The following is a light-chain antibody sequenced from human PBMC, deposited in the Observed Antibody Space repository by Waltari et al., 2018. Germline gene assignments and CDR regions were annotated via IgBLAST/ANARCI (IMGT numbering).Light chain of an antibody. V-gene: IGKV3-11*01. CDR3: QQRSNWLPYT. Sequence: DIWLTQSPATLSSCQGHSATLSRRATQSVSGYLAWYQQKPGQAPRLLIYDTSNRANGTPARFSGSGSGTDVTLTISGLEPEDFAVYYCQQRSNWLPYTFGQGTKLEIK. J-gene: IGKJ2*01. CDR2: DTS. CDR1: QSVSGY.